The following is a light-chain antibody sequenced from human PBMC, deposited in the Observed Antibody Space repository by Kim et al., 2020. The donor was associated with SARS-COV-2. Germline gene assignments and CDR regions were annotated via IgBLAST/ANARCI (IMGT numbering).Light chain of an antibody. CDR3: ALWDDSLNGPV. CDR2: RNN. CDR1: NSNIGNNY. Sequence: QSVLTQPPSASGTPGQRVTISCSGSNSNIGNNYVYWYQHLPGTAPALLIYRNNQRRSGVPDRFSGSKSGTSASLAISGLRSEDEADYYCALWDDSLNGPVFGGGTQLT. J-gene: IGLJ3*02. V-gene: IGLV1-47*01.